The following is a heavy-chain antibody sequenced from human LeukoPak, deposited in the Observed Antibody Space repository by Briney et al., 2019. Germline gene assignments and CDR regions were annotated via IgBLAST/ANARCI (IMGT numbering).Heavy chain of an antibody. D-gene: IGHD5-18*01. J-gene: IGHJ4*02. CDR2: ISSSGKTK. V-gene: IGHV3-48*03. Sequence: GGSLRLSCAGSGFTFSGYEMNWVRQAPGKGLEWVSYISSSGKTKFYADSVKGRFTISRDNSKNTLYLQVNSLRVEDTAVYYCAKCYVDTVLCYFDYWGQGTLVTVSS. CDR3: AKCYVDTVLCYFDY. CDR1: GFTFSGYE.